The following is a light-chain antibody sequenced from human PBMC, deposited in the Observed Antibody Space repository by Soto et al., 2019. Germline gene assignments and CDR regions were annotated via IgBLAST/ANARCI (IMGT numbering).Light chain of an antibody. CDR2: AAS. Sequence: IQLTQSPSSLSASVGDRVTITCRASQTISTYLNWYQHKPGKAPNLLIYAASNLLSGVPSRFTGSGSGTDFTLTITSLQREDFATYYCQQSYRTPYTFAQGTKVDIK. CDR3: QQSYRTPYT. CDR1: QTISTY. J-gene: IGKJ2*01. V-gene: IGKV1-39*01.